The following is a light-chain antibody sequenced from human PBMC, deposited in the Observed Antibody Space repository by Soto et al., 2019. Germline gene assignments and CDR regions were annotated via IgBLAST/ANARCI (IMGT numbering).Light chain of an antibody. CDR3: QQYDSYPFT. CDR2: KAS. V-gene: IGKV1-5*03. Sequence: DIQMTQSPSTLSASEGDRVTITCRASQSINNWLAWYQQKPGKAPTLLISKASNLKSGVPSRFSGTGSGTEFTLTISSLQPDDVASYYCQQYDSYPFTFGGGTKVEI. CDR1: QSINNW. J-gene: IGKJ4*01.